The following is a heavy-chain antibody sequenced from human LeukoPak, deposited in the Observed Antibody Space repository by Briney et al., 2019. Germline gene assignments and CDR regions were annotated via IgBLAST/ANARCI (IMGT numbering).Heavy chain of an antibody. Sequence: SETLSLTCAVYGGSFSGYYWSWIRQPPGKGLEWIGEINYSGSTNYNPSLKSRVTISVDTSKNQFSLKLSSVTAADTAVYYCARGFSGTVTTPHWFDPWGQRTLVTVSS. D-gene: IGHD4-11*01. CDR2: INYSGST. CDR3: ARGFSGTVTTPHWFDP. V-gene: IGHV4-34*01. CDR1: GGSFSGYY. J-gene: IGHJ5*02.